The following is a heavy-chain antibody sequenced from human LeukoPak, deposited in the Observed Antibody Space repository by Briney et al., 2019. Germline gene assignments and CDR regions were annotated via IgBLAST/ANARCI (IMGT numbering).Heavy chain of an antibody. J-gene: IGHJ4*02. V-gene: IGHV3-23*01. CDR3: AKALTTVTLFDY. D-gene: IGHD4-17*01. Sequence: GGSLRLSCAASGFTFSGTWMSWVRQTPGKGLEWVSGTSGSGASTFYADSVKGRFTISRDNSKNTLYLQMNSLRAEDTAVYYCAKALTTVTLFDYWGQGTLVTVSS. CDR2: TSGSGAST. CDR1: GFTFSGTW.